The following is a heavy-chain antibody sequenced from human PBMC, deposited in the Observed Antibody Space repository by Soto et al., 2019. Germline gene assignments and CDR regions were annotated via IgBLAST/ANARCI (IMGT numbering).Heavy chain of an antibody. V-gene: IGHV4-59*01. CDR2: VYYSGST. Sequence: SETLSLTCTVSGGSISSYYWSWIRQPPGKGLEWIGYVYYSGSTNYNPSLKSRVTISVDTSKNQFSLKLGSVTAADTAVYYCARDGSGWLQFAPHLYGMDVWGQGTTVTVSS. CDR1: GGSISSYY. CDR3: ARDGSGWLQFAPHLYGMDV. J-gene: IGHJ6*02. D-gene: IGHD5-12*01.